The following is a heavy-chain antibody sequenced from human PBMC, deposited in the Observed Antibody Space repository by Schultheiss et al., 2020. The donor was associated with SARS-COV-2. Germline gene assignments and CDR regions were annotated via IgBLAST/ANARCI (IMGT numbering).Heavy chain of an antibody. CDR1: GGTFSNYG. V-gene: IGHV1-2*06. CDR3: ARVEVVPAAMWIHDAFDI. J-gene: IGHJ3*02. Sequence: ASVKVSCKASGGTFSNYGISWVRQAPGQGLEWMGRINPNSGGTNYAQKFQGRVTMTRDTSISTAYMELSRLRSDDTAVYYCARVEVVPAAMWIHDAFDIWGQGTMVTVSS. D-gene: IGHD5-18*01. CDR2: INPNSGGT.